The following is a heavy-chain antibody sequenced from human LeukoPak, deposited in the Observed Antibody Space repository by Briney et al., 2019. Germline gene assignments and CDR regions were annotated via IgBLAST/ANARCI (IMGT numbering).Heavy chain of an antibody. Sequence: GVSLRLSCAAFGFTLYSCAMSWVRQAPGKGPEWVAIISASGGRTYHADSVQGRFIISRDTSDNTVYLHMNSLRAEDTAVYYCAKQRPYYDFWGPFDYSGQGIPVLVSS. V-gene: IGHV3-23*01. CDR2: ISASGGRT. CDR1: GFTLYSCA. J-gene: IGHJ4*02. D-gene: IGHD3/OR15-3a*01. CDR3: AKQRPYYDFWGPFDY.